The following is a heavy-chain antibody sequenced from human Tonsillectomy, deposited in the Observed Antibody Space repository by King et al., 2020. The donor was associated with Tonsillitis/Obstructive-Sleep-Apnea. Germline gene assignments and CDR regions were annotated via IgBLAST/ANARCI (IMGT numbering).Heavy chain of an antibody. V-gene: IGHV5-51*01. CDR3: ASHTTSPSVTTDFDF. CDR2: IYPADSDT. D-gene: IGHD4-17*01. J-gene: IGHJ4*02. Sequence: QLVQSGAEVRKPGESLKISCKGSAYNFPNYWIAWVRQMPGKGLEWMGIIYPADSDTRYSPSFQGQVTMSADKSIRTADLQWCSLKASDTAMYYCASHTTSPSVTTDFDFWGQGTLVTVSS. CDR1: AYNFPNYW.